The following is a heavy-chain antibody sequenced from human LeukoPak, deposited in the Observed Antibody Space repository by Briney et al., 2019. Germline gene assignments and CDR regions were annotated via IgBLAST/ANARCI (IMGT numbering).Heavy chain of an antibody. CDR1: GFTVSSNY. V-gene: IGHV3-66*01. CDR3: ARWFGERKDAFDI. CDR2: IYSGGST. Sequence: GGSLRLSCAASGFTVSSNYMSWVRQAPGKGLEWVSAIYSGGSTSYADSVKGRFTISRDNSKNTLYLQMNSLRAEDTAVYYCARWFGERKDAFDIWGQGTMVTVSS. J-gene: IGHJ3*02. D-gene: IGHD3-10*01.